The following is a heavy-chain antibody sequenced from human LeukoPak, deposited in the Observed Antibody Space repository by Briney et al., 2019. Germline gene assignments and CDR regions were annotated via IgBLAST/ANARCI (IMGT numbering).Heavy chain of an antibody. J-gene: IGHJ5*02. Sequence: GGSLRLSCAASGFTVSSNYMSWVRQAPGKGLEWVSVIYSDGDTFYADSVKGRFTISRDNSKNTLYLQMNSLRAEDTAMYYCARESGSDSSSWYSAGNWFDPWGQGTLVTVSS. CDR3: ARESGSDSSSWYSAGNWFDP. CDR1: GFTVSSNY. CDR2: IYSDGDT. D-gene: IGHD6-13*01. V-gene: IGHV3-66*01.